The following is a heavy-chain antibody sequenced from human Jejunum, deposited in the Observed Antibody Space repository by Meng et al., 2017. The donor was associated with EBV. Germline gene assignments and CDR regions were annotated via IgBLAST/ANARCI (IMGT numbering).Heavy chain of an antibody. CDR3: ARGRGVATISS. V-gene: IGHV1-3*04. J-gene: IGHJ4*02. CDR1: GYIFTNYA. Sequence: QVLLVQSGAEEKKXXAXVKVSCKASGYIFTNYAMHWVRQAPGQRLEWMGWINTGTDSTKYSRKFQGRLTITRDTSASTVYMDLSSLRSEDTAVYYCARGRGVATISSWGQGTLVTVSS. CDR2: INTGTDST. D-gene: IGHD5-12*01.